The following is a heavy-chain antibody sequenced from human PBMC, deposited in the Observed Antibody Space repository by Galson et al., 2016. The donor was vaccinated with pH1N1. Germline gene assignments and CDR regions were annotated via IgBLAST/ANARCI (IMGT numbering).Heavy chain of an antibody. Sequence: SLRLSCAGSGISLSSSWMTWVRQAPGKGLEWVANIRGDGTQIRYVDSVKGRFTISRDNAKNSLFLKMNDLRAEDTAVYYCARDFSLSRYHDGTFYYDAFDIWGQGTMVTVSS. D-gene: IGHD3-3*01. J-gene: IGHJ3*02. CDR3: ARDFSLSRYHDGTFYYDAFDI. CDR1: GISLSSSW. CDR2: IRGDGTQI. V-gene: IGHV3-7*01.